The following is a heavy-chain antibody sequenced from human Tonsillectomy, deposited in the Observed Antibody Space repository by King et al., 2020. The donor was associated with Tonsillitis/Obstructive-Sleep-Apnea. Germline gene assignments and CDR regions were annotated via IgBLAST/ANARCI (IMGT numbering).Heavy chain of an antibody. CDR3: ARKTGYNLGAFDI. J-gene: IGHJ3*02. Sequence: VQLVESGGGVVQPGRSLRLSCAASGFTFSNFGRHWVRQAPGKGLEWVAYIWNDGSHKYYADSVKGRFTISRDNSKNTLYLQMNSLRAEDTAVYFCARKTGYNLGAFDIWGQGTMVTVSS. CDR1: GFTFSNFG. D-gene: IGHD5-24*01. V-gene: IGHV3-33*01. CDR2: IWNDGSHK.